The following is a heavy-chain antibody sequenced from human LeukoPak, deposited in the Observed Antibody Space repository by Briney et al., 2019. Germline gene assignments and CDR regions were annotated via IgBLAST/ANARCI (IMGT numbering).Heavy chain of an antibody. CDR1: GGSISSSSYY. CDR3: ARAKGGDGYNPFDY. D-gene: IGHD5-24*01. V-gene: IGHV4-39*06. Sequence: KPSETLSLTCTVSGGSISSSSYYWGWIRQPPGKGLEWIGSIYYSGSTYYNPSLKSRVTISVDTSKNQFPLKLSSVTAADTAVYYCARAKGGDGYNPFDYWGQGTLVTVSS. J-gene: IGHJ4*02. CDR2: IYYSGST.